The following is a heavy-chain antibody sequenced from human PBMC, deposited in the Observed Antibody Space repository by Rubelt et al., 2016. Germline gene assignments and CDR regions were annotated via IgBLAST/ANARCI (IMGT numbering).Heavy chain of an antibody. V-gene: IGHV3-48*04. D-gene: IGHD3-9*01. CDR3: ARDPLTGYYPFDY. Sequence: EVQLVESGGGLIQPGGSLRLSCAASGFTVSSNYMSWVRQAPGKGLEWVSYISSGSSTIYYEDSVKGRFTISRDDATNSLYLQMNSLRAEDTAVYFCARDPLTGYYPFDYWGQGTLVTVSS. CDR2: ISSGSSTI. CDR1: GFTVSSNY. J-gene: IGHJ4*02.